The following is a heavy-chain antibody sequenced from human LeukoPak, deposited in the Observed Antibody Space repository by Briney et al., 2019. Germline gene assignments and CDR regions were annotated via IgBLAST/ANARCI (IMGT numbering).Heavy chain of an antibody. J-gene: IGHJ4*02. D-gene: IGHD5-18*01. V-gene: IGHV1-46*01. CDR3: ARANAMDPSGY. CDR2: INPSGGST. Sequence: ASVKVSCKASGYTFTSYYMHWVRQAPGQGLEWMGIINPSGGSTSYAQKFQGRVTMTRDTSTSTVYMELSSLRSEDTSVYYCARANAMDPSGYWGQGTLVTVSS. CDR1: GYTFTSYY.